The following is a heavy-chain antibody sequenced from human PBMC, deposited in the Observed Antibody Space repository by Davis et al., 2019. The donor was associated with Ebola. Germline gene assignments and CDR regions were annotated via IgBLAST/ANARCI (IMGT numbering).Heavy chain of an antibody. D-gene: IGHD3-3*01. CDR3: TRQEGTTFAVVSLY. CDR2: ISSSSSYI. Sequence: GGSLRLSCAASGFAFSTYSMNWVRQAPGKGLEWVSSISSSSSYIYYADSVKGRFTISRDSAKNSLYLQMNSLRAEDTAVYYCTRQEGTTFAVVSLYWGQGTLVTVSS. J-gene: IGHJ4*02. V-gene: IGHV3-21*01. CDR1: GFAFSTYS.